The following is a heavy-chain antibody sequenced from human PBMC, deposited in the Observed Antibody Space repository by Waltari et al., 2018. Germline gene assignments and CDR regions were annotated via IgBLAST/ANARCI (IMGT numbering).Heavy chain of an antibody. CDR1: GGSLSSYY. J-gene: IGHJ4*02. D-gene: IGHD2-21*01. V-gene: IGHV4-59*01. Sequence: QVQLQESGRGLVKPSETLSLTCTVSGGSLSSYYWSLIRQPPVKGLEWIGYIYYSGSTIPNLSFKSCGTISVDTSKSQFSLNLRSVTAADTAVYYSASVVCNEATSLASCSALYSFDYWGQGTLVIVSS. CDR3: ASVVCNEATSLASCSALYSFDY. CDR2: IYYSGST.